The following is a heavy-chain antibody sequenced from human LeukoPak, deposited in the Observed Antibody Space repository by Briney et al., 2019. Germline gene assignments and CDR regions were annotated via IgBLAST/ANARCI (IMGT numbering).Heavy chain of an antibody. D-gene: IGHD1-26*01. V-gene: IGHV4-39*01. Sequence: SETLSLTCTVSGGSISSSSHYWVWIRQPPGKGLEWIGSIYYSGSTYYNPSLKSRVTISVDTSKNQFSLKVSSVTAADTAVYYCARSEWEPLFDYWGQGTLVTVSS. CDR1: GGSISSSSHY. CDR3: ARSEWEPLFDY. J-gene: IGHJ4*02. CDR2: IYYSGST.